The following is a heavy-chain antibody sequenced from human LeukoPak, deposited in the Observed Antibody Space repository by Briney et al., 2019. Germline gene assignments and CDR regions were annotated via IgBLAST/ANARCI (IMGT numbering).Heavy chain of an antibody. V-gene: IGHV3-30*01. CDR3: ARLLWFGEPADPGEAFDI. J-gene: IGHJ3*02. CDR1: GFTFSSYA. CDR2: ISYDGSNK. D-gene: IGHD3-10*01. Sequence: PGRSLRLSCAASGFTFSSYAMHWVRQAPGKGLEWVAVISYDGSNKYYADSVKGRFTISRDNSKNTLYLQMNSLRAEDTDVYYCARLLWFGEPADPGEAFDIWGQGTMVTVSS.